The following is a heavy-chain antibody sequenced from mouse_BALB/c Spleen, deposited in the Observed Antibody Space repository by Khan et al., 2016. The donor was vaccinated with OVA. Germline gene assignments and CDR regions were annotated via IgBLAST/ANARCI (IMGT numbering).Heavy chain of an antibody. V-gene: IGHV2-3*01. D-gene: IGHD6-1*01. CDR2: IWGAGST. CDR1: GFSLTSYG. Sequence: VQLQESGPGLVAPSQSLSITCTVSGFSLTSYGVNWVRQPPGKGLEWLGVIWGAGSTNYHSALISRRSTFKDNSKRKLFLILTSLQTDETATYYCAKWGDGATYAMDYWGQGTSVTVSS. CDR3: AKWGDGATYAMDY. J-gene: IGHJ4*01.